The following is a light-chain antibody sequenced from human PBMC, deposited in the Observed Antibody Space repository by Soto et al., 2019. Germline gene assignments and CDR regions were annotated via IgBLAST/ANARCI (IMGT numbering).Light chain of an antibody. V-gene: IGKV3-15*01. CDR1: QSVGSN. J-gene: IGKJ1*01. Sequence: EIVMTQSPDTLSVSPGERATLSCRASQSVGSNLAWYQQKPGQAPRLLIYGASTRATGIPARFSGSGSGTEFPLTISSMQSEDFAVYYCQQYNNWWTFGQGTKVEIK. CDR2: GAS. CDR3: QQYNNWWT.